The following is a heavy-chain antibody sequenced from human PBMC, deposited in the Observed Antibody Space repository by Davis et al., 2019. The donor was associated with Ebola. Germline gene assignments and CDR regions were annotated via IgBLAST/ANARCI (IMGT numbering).Heavy chain of an antibody. D-gene: IGHD2-8*01. V-gene: IGHV1-69*13. Sequence: SVKVSCKASGYTFTSYGITWVRQAPGQGLEWMGGIIPMFRTEKYAQKFQGRVTITADESTSTAYMELSSLRSEDTAVYYCARDHIVLMVYASSPDFWGQGTLVTVSS. J-gene: IGHJ4*02. CDR2: IIPMFRTE. CDR3: ARDHIVLMVYASSPDF. CDR1: GYTFTSYG.